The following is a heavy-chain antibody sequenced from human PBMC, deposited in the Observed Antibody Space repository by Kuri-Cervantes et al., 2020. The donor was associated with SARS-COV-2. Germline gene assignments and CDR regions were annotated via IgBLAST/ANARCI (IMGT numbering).Heavy chain of an antibody. CDR2: ISGSGGST. CDR3: ARDREWELLHAGAFDI. V-gene: IGHV3-23*01. D-gene: IGHD1-26*01. Sequence: GESLKITCAASGFTFSSYAMSWVRQAPGKGLEWVSAISGSGGSTYYADSVKGRFTISRDNSKNTLYLQMNSLRAEDTAVYYCARDREWELLHAGAFDIWGQRTMVT. CDR1: GFTFSSYA. J-gene: IGHJ3*02.